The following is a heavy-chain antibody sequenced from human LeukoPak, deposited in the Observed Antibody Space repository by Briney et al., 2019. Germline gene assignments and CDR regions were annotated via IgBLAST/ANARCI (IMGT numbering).Heavy chain of an antibody. V-gene: IGHV1-18*01. J-gene: IGHJ3*02. CDR2: ISAYNGNT. CDR3: ARGAYYYDSGGFRPVGDAFDI. CDR1: GYTFTSYG. Sequence: ASVKVSCKASGYTFTSYGISWVRQAPGQGLEWMGWISAYNGNTNYAQKLQGRGTMTTDTSTSTAYMELRSLRSDDTAVYYCARGAYYYDSGGFRPVGDAFDIWGQGTMVTVSS. D-gene: IGHD3-22*01.